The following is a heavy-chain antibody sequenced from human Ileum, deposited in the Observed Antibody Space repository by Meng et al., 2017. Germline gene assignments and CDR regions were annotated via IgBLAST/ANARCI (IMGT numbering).Heavy chain of an antibody. CDR3: ARHGHFTPDKYYFDS. J-gene: IGHJ4*03. CDR1: GGSISSGEYC. D-gene: IGHD3-3*02. V-gene: IGHV4-39*01. Sequence: QVQLQESGPGLLKPSETLSLSCTVSGGSISSGEYCWGWIRQPPGKGLEWIGSVYFPGYTYYSPSLMSRVTISVETSKNQFSLRLTSVTAADTGLYLCARHGHFTPDKYYFDSWGQGTLVTVSS. CDR2: VYFPGYT.